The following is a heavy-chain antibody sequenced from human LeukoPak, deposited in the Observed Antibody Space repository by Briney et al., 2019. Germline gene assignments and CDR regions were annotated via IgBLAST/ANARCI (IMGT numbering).Heavy chain of an antibody. V-gene: IGHV3-9*01. CDR3: AKELTGTYYYYGMDV. CDR1: GFTFDDYA. D-gene: IGHD7-27*01. Sequence: QPGGSLRLSCAASGFTFDDYAMHWVRQAPGKGLERVSGISWNSGSIGYADSVKGRFTISRDNAKNSLYLQMNSLRAEDTALYYCAKELTGTYYYYGMDVWGQGTTVTVSS. CDR2: ISWNSGSI. J-gene: IGHJ6*02.